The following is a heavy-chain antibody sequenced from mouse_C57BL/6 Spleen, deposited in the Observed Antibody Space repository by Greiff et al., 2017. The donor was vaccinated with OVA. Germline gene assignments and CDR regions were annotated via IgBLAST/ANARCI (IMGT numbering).Heavy chain of an antibody. Sequence: QVQLQQSGAELVKPGASVKISCKASGYAFSSYWMNWVKQRPGKGLEWIGQIYPGDGDTNYNGQFKGKATLTADKSSSTAYMQLSSLTSEDSAVYFCARGDYDSLFAYWGQGTLVTVSA. CDR1: GYAFSSYW. CDR3: ARGDYDSLFAY. J-gene: IGHJ3*01. V-gene: IGHV1-80*01. CDR2: IYPGDGDT. D-gene: IGHD2-4*01.